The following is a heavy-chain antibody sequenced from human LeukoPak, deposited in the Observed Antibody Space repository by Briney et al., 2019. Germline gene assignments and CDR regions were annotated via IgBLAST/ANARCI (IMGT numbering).Heavy chain of an antibody. Sequence: GGSLRLSCAASGFTFTNHAMSWVRQAPGKGLEWVSAISGSGDATKYADSVKGQFTISRDNSKNTLYLQMNSLRAEDTAVYYCAKDQDHTVDTAMADNFDYWGQGTLVTVSS. CDR2: ISGSGDAT. D-gene: IGHD5-18*01. V-gene: IGHV3-23*01. J-gene: IGHJ4*02. CDR1: GFTFTNHA. CDR3: AKDQDHTVDTAMADNFDY.